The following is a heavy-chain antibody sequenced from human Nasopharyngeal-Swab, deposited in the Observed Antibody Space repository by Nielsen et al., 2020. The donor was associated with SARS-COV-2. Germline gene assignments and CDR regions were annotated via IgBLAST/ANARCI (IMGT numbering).Heavy chain of an antibody. CDR1: GFTFSSYG. D-gene: IGHD1-26*01. Sequence: GESLKISCAASGFTFSSYGMHWVRQAPGKGLEWVAVISYDGSNKYYADSVKGRFTISRDNSKNTLYLQMNSLRAEDTAVYYCAERREGPVGAFDIWGQGTMVTVSS. CDR2: ISYDGSNK. V-gene: IGHV3-30*03. J-gene: IGHJ3*02. CDR3: AERREGPVGAFDI.